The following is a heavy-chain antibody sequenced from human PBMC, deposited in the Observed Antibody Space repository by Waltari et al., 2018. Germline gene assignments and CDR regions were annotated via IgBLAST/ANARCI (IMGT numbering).Heavy chain of an antibody. CDR2: IKDRGVSP. CDR3: AKDPAPTVTHINRGRFDP. V-gene: IGHV3-23*01. D-gene: IGHD4-17*01. Sequence: EVQLLESGGGLVQPGGSLRLSCAASGITFSNYAMSWVRQAPGKGLEWISVIKDRGVSPSYADSVKGRFTISRDNTKNTLYLQMNSLRAEDTAVYYCAKDPAPTVTHINRGRFDPWGQGTLVTVSS. J-gene: IGHJ5*02. CDR1: GITFSNYA.